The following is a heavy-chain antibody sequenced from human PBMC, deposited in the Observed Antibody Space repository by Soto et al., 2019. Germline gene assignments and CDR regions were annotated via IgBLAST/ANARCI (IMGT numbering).Heavy chain of an antibody. V-gene: IGHV1-3*01. J-gene: IGHJ4*02. D-gene: IGHD1-26*01. CDR2: INAGNGNT. Sequence: GASVKVSCKASGYTFTSYAMHWVRQSPGQRLEWMGWINAGNGNTKYSKKFQGRVTITRDTSASTAYMEVSSLRSEDSAGYYGARGASPVIDYWGQGTLVTVSS. CDR3: ARGASPVIDY. CDR1: GYTFTSYA.